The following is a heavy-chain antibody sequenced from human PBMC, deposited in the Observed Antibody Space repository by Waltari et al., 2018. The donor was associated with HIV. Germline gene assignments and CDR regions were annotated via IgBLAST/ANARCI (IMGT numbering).Heavy chain of an antibody. J-gene: IGHJ4*02. CDR3: ASGSSGGLGY. Sequence: EVQLVESGGGLVQPGGSLRLSCAASGFTFSSYWMHWVRQAPGKGLVWGSRINSDGSSTRYADSVKGRFTISRDNAKNTLYLQMNSLRAEDTAVYYCASGSSGGLGYWGQGTLVTVSS. CDR1: GFTFSSYW. V-gene: IGHV3-74*01. D-gene: IGHD6-19*01. CDR2: INSDGSST.